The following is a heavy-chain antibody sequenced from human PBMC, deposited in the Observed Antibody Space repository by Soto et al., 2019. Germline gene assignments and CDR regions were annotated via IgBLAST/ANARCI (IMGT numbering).Heavy chain of an antibody. D-gene: IGHD3-22*01. J-gene: IGHJ4*02. CDR2: IDPSDSQT. CDR1: GYSFAGYW. Sequence: GESLKISCKGSGYSFAGYWITWVRQKPGKGLEWMGRIDPSDSQTYYSPSFRGHVTIPATKSITTVFLQWSSLRASDTAMYYCARQIYDSDTGPNFQYYFDSWGQGTPVTVSS. CDR3: ARQIYDSDTGPNFQYYFDS. V-gene: IGHV5-10-1*01.